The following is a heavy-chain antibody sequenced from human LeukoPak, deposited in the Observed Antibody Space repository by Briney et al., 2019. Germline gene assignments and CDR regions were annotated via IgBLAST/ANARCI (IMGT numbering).Heavy chain of an antibody. Sequence: GGSLRLSCVASGFTFSSYWMHWVRQAPGKGLVWASRINSDGSSTSYADSVKGRFTISRDNAKNTLYLQMNSLRAEDTAVYYCAREDPYCSSTSCPGEGSAPWGKGTL. CDR1: GFTFSSYW. CDR3: AREDPYCSSTSCPGEGSAP. D-gene: IGHD2-2*01. J-gene: IGHJ5*02. CDR2: INSDGSST. V-gene: IGHV3-74*01.